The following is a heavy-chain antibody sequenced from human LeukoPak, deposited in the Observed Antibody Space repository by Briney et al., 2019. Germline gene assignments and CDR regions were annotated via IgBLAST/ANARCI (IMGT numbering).Heavy chain of an antibody. V-gene: IGHV3-33*01. J-gene: IGHJ4*02. CDR1: GFTFSSYG. D-gene: IGHD4-17*01. CDR2: IWYDGSNK. CDR3: AREYFATVTFDY. Sequence: GRSLRLSCAASGFTFSSYGMHWVRQAPGKGLEWVAVIWYDGSNKYYADSVKGRFTISRDNSKNTLYLQMNSLRAEDTAVYYCAREYFATVTFDYWGQGTLVTVSS.